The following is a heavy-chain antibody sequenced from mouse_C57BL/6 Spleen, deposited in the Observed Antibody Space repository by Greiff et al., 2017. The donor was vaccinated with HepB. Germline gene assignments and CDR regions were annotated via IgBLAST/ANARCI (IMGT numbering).Heavy chain of an antibody. CDR1: GYTFTSYW. D-gene: IGHD1-1*01. Sequence: QVQLQQSGAELVKPGASVKLSCKASGYTFTSYWMHWVKQRPGQGLEWIGMIHPNSGSTNYNEKFKSKATLTVDKSSSTAYMQLSSLTSEDSAVYYCARSDYYGSSYRYFDVWGTGTTVTVSS. CDR2: IHPNSGST. J-gene: IGHJ1*03. V-gene: IGHV1-64*01. CDR3: ARSDYYGSSYRYFDV.